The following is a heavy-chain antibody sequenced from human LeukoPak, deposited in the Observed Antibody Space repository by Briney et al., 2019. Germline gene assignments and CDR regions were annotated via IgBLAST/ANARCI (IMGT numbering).Heavy chain of an antibody. Sequence: GGSLRLSCAASGFTFSSYSMNWVRQAPGKGLEWVSSISKSSSYIYYTDSVKGRFTISRDNAKNSLFLQMNSLRAEDTAVYYCARSSYSSSWYLDYWGQGTLVTVSS. CDR3: ARSSYSSSWYLDY. D-gene: IGHD6-13*01. CDR1: GFTFSSYS. J-gene: IGHJ4*02. V-gene: IGHV3-21*01. CDR2: ISKSSSYI.